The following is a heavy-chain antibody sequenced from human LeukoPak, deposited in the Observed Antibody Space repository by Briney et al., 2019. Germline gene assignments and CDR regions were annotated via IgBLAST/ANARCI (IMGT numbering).Heavy chain of an antibody. V-gene: IGHV4-38-2*02. Sequence: SETLSLTCTVSGYSISNNFYWAWIRQSPGKGLEWIVSINHSWSTYYNPSLKSRVTISVDTSKDQFSLKLTSVTAADTAVYYCARGSFARGVIPTDYWGQGTLVTVSS. CDR2: INHSWST. CDR1: GYSISNNFY. J-gene: IGHJ4*02. CDR3: ARGSFARGVIPTDY. D-gene: IGHD3-10*01.